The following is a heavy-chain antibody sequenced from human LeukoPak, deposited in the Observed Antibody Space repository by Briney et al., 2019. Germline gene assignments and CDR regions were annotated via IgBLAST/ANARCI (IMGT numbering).Heavy chain of an antibody. J-gene: IGHJ3*02. V-gene: IGHV3-9*03. CDR1: GFTFDDYA. CDR2: ISWNSGSI. Sequence: GRSLRLSCAASGFTFDDYAMHWVRQAPGKGLEWVSGISWNSGSIGYADSVKGRFTISRDNAKNSLYLQMNSLRAEDMALYYCAKGYYYDSSGYYSLTGDAFDIWGQGTMVTVSS. CDR3: AKGYYYDSSGYYSLTGDAFDI. D-gene: IGHD3-22*01.